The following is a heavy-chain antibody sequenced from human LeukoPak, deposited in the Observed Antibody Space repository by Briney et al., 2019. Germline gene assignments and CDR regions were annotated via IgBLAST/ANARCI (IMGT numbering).Heavy chain of an antibody. CDR1: GGSIRSGSYY. CDR2: IYTSGST. Sequence: SETLSLTCTVSGGSIRSGSYYWSWIRQPAGKGLEWIGRIYTSGSTNYNPSLKSRVTISVDTSKTQFSLKLSSVTAADTVVYYCAREGSSGASNWFDPWGQGTLVTVSS. D-gene: IGHD6-19*01. J-gene: IGHJ5*02. CDR3: AREGSSGASNWFDP. V-gene: IGHV4-61*02.